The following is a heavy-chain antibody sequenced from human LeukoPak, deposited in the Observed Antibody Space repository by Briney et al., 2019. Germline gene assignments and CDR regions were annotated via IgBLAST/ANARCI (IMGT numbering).Heavy chain of an antibody. Sequence: SETPSLTCTVSGGSISSYYWSWIRQPAGKGLEWIGRIYTSGSANYNPSLKSRVTMSVDTSKNQCTLKLSSVTAADTAVYYCARVGDYALKDWGQGTLVTVSS. D-gene: IGHD3-16*01. CDR1: GGSISSYY. CDR3: ARVGDYALKD. V-gene: IGHV4-4*07. CDR2: IYTSGSA. J-gene: IGHJ4*02.